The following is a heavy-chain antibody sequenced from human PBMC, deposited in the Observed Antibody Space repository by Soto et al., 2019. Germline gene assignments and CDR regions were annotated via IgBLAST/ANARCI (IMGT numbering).Heavy chain of an antibody. CDR2: INSDGSTT. D-gene: IGHD3-22*01. Sequence: EVQLAESGGGLVQPGGSLRLSCAASGFTFSTYWMHWVRQAPGKGPVWVSRINSDGSTTSYADSVKGRFTISRDNAKNTLYLQLNSLRAEDTAVYYCARVYYYDSSGYYNWGQGTLVTVSS. J-gene: IGHJ4*02. CDR1: GFTFSTYW. CDR3: ARVYYYDSSGYYN. V-gene: IGHV3-74*01.